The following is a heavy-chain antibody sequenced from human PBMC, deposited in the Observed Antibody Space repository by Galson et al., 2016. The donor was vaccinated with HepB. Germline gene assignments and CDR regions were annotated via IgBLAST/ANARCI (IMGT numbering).Heavy chain of an antibody. D-gene: IGHD3-16*01. CDR1: GFTFRSHG. Sequence: SLRLSCAASGFTFRSHGFNWVRLAPGKGLEWVSYISSSDLTTDYADSVRGRFTISRDNANNSLYLQMNNLRDEDTAIYYCAREGGLGWFEPWGQGTLVTVSS. CDR3: AREGGLGWFEP. CDR2: ISSSDLTT. V-gene: IGHV3-48*02. J-gene: IGHJ5*02.